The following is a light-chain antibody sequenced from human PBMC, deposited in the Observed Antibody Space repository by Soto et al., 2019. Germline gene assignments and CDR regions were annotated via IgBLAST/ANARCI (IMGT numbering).Light chain of an antibody. J-gene: IGKJ5*01. CDR2: DAS. CDR1: QNVGNN. CDR3: QQRSNWPFT. Sequence: EIVMTQSPATLSVSPGERATLSCRASQNVGNNLVWYQQKPGQAPRLLIYDASNRATGIPARFSGSGSGTDFTLTISSLEPEDFAVYYCQQRSNWPFTFGQGTRLEIK. V-gene: IGKV3-11*01.